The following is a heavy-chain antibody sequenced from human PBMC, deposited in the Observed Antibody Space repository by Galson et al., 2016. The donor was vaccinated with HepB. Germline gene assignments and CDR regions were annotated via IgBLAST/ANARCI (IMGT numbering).Heavy chain of an antibody. CDR2: IYYSGST. CDR1: GGSVSGYF. Sequence: SETLSLTCSVSGGSVSGYFWTWIRQPPGKGLEYIAYIYYSGSTNYNPSLKSRVSISVDTSKNQISLKLSSVTAADTAVYYCARGSRDYGYALDVWGQGTTVTVSS. V-gene: IGHV4-59*02. J-gene: IGHJ6*02. CDR3: ARGSRDYGYALDV. D-gene: IGHD3-16*01.